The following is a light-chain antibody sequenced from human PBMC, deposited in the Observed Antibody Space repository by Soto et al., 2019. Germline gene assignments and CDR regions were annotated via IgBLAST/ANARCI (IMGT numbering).Light chain of an antibody. Sequence: QTVVTQSPSASASLGASVKLTCTLSTGHSSYAIAWHQQQPEKGPRSLMKLNNDGSHSKGDGIPDRFSGSSSGAERYLTISRLQSEDEADYYCQTWGTDVVFGGGTKLTVL. CDR3: QTWGTDVV. J-gene: IGLJ2*01. CDR2: LNNDGSH. V-gene: IGLV4-69*01. CDR1: TGHSSYA.